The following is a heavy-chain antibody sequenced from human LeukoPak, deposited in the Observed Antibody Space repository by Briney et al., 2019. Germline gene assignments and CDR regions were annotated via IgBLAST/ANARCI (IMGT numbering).Heavy chain of an antibody. CDR2: TYTSGST. Sequence: SETLSLTCTVSGGSISSGSYYWSWIRQPAGKGLEWIGRTYTSGSTNYNPSLKSRVTISVDTSKNQFSLKLSSVTAADTAVYYCARTSTSFYYYMDDWGKGTTVTVSS. D-gene: IGHD2-2*01. J-gene: IGHJ6*03. V-gene: IGHV4-61*02. CDR3: ARTSTSFYYYMDD. CDR1: GGSISSGSYY.